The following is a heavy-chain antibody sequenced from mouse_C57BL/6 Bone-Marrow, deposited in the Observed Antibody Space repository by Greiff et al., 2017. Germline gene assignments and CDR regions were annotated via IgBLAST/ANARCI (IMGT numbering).Heavy chain of an antibody. J-gene: IGHJ3*01. CDR1: GFSLTSYG. D-gene: IGHD1-1*01. Sequence: QVHVKQSGPGLVQPSQSLSITCTVSGFSLTSYGVHWVRQSPGKGLEWLGVIWSGGSTDYNAAFISRLSISKDNSKSQVFFKMNSLQADDTAIYYCARNRYGSSPAWFAYWGQGTLVTVSA. CDR2: IWSGGST. V-gene: IGHV2-2*01. CDR3: ARNRYGSSPAWFAY.